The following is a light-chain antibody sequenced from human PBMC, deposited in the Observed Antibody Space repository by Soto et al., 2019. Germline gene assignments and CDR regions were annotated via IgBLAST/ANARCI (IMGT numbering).Light chain of an antibody. CDR2: DAS. Sequence: DIHMTHPPSTVTASVGDGVHITFRARQSINHWLAWYQQKPGQAPKLLIYDASILESGVPSRFSGSGSGTEFTLTTSSLQPDDFATYYCQQYNSYRTFGQGAKVDLK. J-gene: IGKJ1*01. V-gene: IGKV1-5*01. CDR3: QQYNSYRT. CDR1: QSINHW.